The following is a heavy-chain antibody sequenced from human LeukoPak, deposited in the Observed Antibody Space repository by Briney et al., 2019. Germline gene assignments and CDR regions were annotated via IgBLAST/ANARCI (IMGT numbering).Heavy chain of an antibody. CDR3: ARRTVTTSSIEY. V-gene: IGHV1-2*02. D-gene: IGHD4-17*01. CDR1: GYTFTDYS. Sequence: ASVKVSFKASGYTFTDYSMHWVRQAPGQGLEWMGWISPKSGDTKYAQKFQGRVTLTRDTSISTAYMELTRLRLDDTAMYYCARRTVTTSSIEYWGQGTLVTVSS. J-gene: IGHJ4*02. CDR2: ISPKSGDT.